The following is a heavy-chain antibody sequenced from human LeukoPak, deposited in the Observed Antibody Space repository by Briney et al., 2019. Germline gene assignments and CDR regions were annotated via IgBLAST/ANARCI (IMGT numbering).Heavy chain of an antibody. Sequence: SETLSLTCAVYGGSFSGYYWSWIRQPPGKGLEWIGEINHSGSTNYNPSPKSRVTISVDTSKNQFSLKLSSVTAADTAVYYCARLPNRRYYYDSSGFRWGQGTLVTVSS. CDR1: GGSFSGYY. CDR3: ARLPNRRYYYDSSGFR. V-gene: IGHV4-34*01. D-gene: IGHD3-22*01. CDR2: INHSGST. J-gene: IGHJ4*02.